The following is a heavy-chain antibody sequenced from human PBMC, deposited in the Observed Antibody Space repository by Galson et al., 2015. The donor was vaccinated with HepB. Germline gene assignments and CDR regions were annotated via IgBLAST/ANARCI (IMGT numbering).Heavy chain of an antibody. CDR3: ARAPMRGYYDGRGYYSIDY. CDR1: GYTFTSYD. J-gene: IGHJ4*02. D-gene: IGHD3-22*01. V-gene: IGHV1-8*01. CDR2: MNPNSANT. Sequence: SVKVSCKASGYTFTSYDINWVRQATGQGLEWMGWMNPNSANTGYAQKFQGRVTMTRNTAISTAYMELSSLTSEDTAVYYCARAPMRGYYDGRGYYSIDYWGQGTLVTVSS.